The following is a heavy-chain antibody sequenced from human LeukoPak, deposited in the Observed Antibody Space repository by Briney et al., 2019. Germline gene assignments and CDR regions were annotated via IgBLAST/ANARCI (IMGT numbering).Heavy chain of an antibody. V-gene: IGHV3-21*01. CDR3: ARGGLSGQRTDLFDI. D-gene: IGHD2/OR15-2a*01. Sequence: GGSLRLSCAASGFTFSSYSMNWARQAPGKGLEWVSSISASPYIYYADSVKGRFTISRDVSKNSLYLQKNSLRAEDTALYYCARGGLSGQRTDLFDIWGQGTMVTVSS. CDR2: ISASPYI. J-gene: IGHJ3*02. CDR1: GFTFSSYS.